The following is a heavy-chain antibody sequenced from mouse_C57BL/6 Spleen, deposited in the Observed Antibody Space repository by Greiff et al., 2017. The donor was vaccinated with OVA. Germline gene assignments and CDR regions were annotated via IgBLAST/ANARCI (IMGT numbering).Heavy chain of an antibody. D-gene: IGHD2-4*01. CDR1: GFTFNTYA. CDR3: VRWDDYDWYFDV. V-gene: IGHV10-3*01. Sequence: DVKLVESGGGLVQPKGSLKLSCAASGFTFNTYAMHWVRQAPGKGLEWVARIRSKSSNYATYYADSVKDSFTISRDDSQSMLYLQMNNLKTEDTAMYYCVRWDDYDWYFDVWGTGTTVTVAS. CDR2: IRSKSSNYAT. J-gene: IGHJ1*03.